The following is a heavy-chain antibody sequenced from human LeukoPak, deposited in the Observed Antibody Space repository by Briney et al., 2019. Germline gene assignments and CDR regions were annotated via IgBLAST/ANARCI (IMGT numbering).Heavy chain of an antibody. CDR3: AKRLCTGTSCSLCDY. CDR2: ISGSGGST. V-gene: IGHV3-23*01. CDR1: GFTFSSYA. Sequence: PGGSVRLSCAASGFTFSSYAMSWVRQAPGKGLEWVSAISGSGGSTYYADSVKGRFTISRDNSKSTLYLQMNSLRAEDTAVYFCAKRLCTGTSCSLCDYWGQGTVVTVSS. D-gene: IGHD2-2*01. J-gene: IGHJ4*02.